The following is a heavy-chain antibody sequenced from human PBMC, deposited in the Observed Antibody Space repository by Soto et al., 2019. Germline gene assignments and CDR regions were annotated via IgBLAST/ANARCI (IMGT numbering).Heavy chain of an antibody. CDR3: ARVGRLYYYYGMDV. CDR2: IYYSGST. J-gene: IGHJ6*02. CDR1: GGSISSYY. V-gene: IGHV4-59*01. D-gene: IGHD6-25*01. Sequence: SETLSLTCTVSGGSISSYYWSWIRQPPGKGLEWIGYIYYSGSTNYNPSLKSRVTISVDTSKNQFSLKLSSVTAADTAVYYCARVGRLYYYYGMDVWGQGTTVT.